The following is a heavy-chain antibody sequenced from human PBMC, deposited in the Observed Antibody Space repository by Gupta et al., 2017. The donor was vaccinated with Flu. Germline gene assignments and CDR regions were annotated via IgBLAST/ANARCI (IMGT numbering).Heavy chain of an antibody. CDR2: IKSKSEGETI. D-gene: IGHD2-2*01. CDR3: TTPRYCTSTSCGSIDY. J-gene: IGHJ4*02. V-gene: IGHV3-15*01. Sequence: GEGLEWVGRIKSKSEGETIDYAAPVKGRFTISKDASMGTLYLRMDSLKTEDTAVYYCTTPRYCTSTSCGSIDYWGQGTLVTVSS.